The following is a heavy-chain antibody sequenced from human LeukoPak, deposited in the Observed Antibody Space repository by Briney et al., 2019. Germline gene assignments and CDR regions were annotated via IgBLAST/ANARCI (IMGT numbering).Heavy chain of an antibody. D-gene: IGHD2-2*02. V-gene: IGHV1-8*03. CDR1: GYTLTSYD. CDR3: ARRGCSSTSCYNNWFDP. CDR2: MNPNSGNT. Sequence: ASVKVSCKASGYTLTSYDINWVRQATGQGLEWMGWMNPNSGNTGYAQKFQGRVTITRNTSISTAYMELSSLRSEDTAVYYCARRGCSSTSCYNNWFDPWGQGTLVTVSS. J-gene: IGHJ5*02.